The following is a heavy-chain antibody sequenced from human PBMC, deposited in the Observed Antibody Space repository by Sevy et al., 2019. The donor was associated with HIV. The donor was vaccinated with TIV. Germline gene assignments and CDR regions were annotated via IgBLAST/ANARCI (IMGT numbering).Heavy chain of an antibody. CDR2: ISYDGDVK. J-gene: IGHJ4*02. CDR3: VKDWGDYHYYLSGH. V-gene: IGHV3-30*18. D-gene: IGHD3-16*02. CDR1: GLTFSTYG. Sequence: GGSLRLSCTASGLTFSTYGMHWVRQAPGKGLEWVAVISYDGDVKYYAESVKGRFTIFRDNSKNTLYLQMNSLRREDTAIYYCVKDWGDYHYYLSGHWGQGILVTVSS.